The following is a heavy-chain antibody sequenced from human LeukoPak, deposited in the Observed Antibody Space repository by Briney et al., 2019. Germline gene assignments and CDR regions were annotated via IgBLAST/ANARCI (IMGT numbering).Heavy chain of an antibody. D-gene: IGHD1-26*01. Sequence: PSETLSLTCAVYGGFFSGYYWSWIRQPPGKGLEWIGEINHSGSTNYNPSLKSRVTISVDTSKNQFSLKLSSVTAADTAVYYCARGYSWWARGDPFDYWGQGTLVTVSS. V-gene: IGHV4-34*01. CDR2: INHSGST. CDR3: ARGYSWWARGDPFDY. CDR1: GGFFSGYY. J-gene: IGHJ4*02.